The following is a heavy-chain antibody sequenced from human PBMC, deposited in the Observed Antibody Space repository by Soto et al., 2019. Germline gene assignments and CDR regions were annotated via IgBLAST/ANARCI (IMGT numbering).Heavy chain of an antibody. D-gene: IGHD1-1*01. CDR1: GDSISRGGYY. V-gene: IGHV4-31*03. CDR2: IYFNGNT. CDR3: ARCYYNWNQGGHFHY. Sequence: LSLTCSVSGDSISRGGYYWSWIRQHPGKGLEWIGYIYFNGNTYYNPSLKSRVAISVDTSKNEFSLELTSVTATDTAVYYCARCYYNWNQGGHFHYWGQASHVTVSS. J-gene: IGHJ4*02.